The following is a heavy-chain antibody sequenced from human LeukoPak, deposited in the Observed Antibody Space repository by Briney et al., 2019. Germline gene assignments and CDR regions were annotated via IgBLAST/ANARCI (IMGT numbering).Heavy chain of an antibody. CDR3: ARGDGATPPDVFDV. CDR2: ISSGSTYI. V-gene: IGHV3-21*01. D-gene: IGHD3-10*01. J-gene: IGHJ3*01. Sequence: GGSLRLSCTASGFTFSSYSMNWVRQAPGKGLQWFSSISSGSTYIYYADSLKGRFTISRDNTKNSLYLQMNSLRGEDAAVYYCARGDGATPPDVFDVWGQGTMVTVSS. CDR1: GFTFSSYS.